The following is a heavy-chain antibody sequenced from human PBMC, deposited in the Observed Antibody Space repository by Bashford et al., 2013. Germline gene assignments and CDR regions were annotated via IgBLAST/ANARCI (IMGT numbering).Heavy chain of an antibody. Sequence: SVKVSCKASGGTFSYYTLNWVRQAPGQGLEWMGGIIPFYGTTKYAQKFQGRVTIIADASTTTAYMELSGLRSDDTAVYYCASGFCTSSSCYNGDNYYGTTSGAKGPRSPSP. CDR3: ASGFCTSSSCYNGDNYYGTTS. CDR1: GGTFSYYT. J-gene: IGHJ6*02. D-gene: IGHD2-2*02. V-gene: IGHV1-69*13. CDR2: IIPFYGTT.